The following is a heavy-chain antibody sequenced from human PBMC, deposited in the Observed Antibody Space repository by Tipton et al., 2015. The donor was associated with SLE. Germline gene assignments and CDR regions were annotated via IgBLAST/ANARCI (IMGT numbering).Heavy chain of an antibody. CDR3: AREFASAGMGFFDY. Sequence: SLRLSCVGSGFTFDDYAMHWVRQAPGKGLEWVSGISWNSNSVGYADSVKGRFTISRDNAKNSLYLQMNGLRADDTAVYYCAREFASAGMGFFDYWGQGALVTVSS. CDR1: GFTFDDYA. D-gene: IGHD3-10*01. CDR2: ISWNSNSV. V-gene: IGHV3-9*01. J-gene: IGHJ4*02.